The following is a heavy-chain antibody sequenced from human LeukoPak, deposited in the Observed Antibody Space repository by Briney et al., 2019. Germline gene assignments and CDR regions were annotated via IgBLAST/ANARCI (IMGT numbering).Heavy chain of an antibody. Sequence: GVSVKVSCKASGYTFTSYGISWVRQAPGQGLERMGWISAYNGNTNYAQKLQGRVTMTTDTSTSTAYMELRSLRSDDTAVYYCARAGCSSTSCSHADYWGQGTLVTVSS. CDR1: GYTFTSYG. D-gene: IGHD2-2*01. V-gene: IGHV1-18*01. CDR3: ARAGCSSTSCSHADY. J-gene: IGHJ4*02. CDR2: ISAYNGNT.